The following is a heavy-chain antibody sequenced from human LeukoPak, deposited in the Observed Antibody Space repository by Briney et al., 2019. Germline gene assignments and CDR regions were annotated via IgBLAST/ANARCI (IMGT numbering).Heavy chain of an antibody. CDR3: ARQRAGFKLTSSYY. D-gene: IGHD3-9*01. J-gene: IGHJ4*02. V-gene: IGHV3-48*01. CDR1: GFTFSSYS. Sequence: PGGSLRLSCAASGFTFSSYSMNWVRQAPGKGLEWVSYISGSSSTKYYADSVRVRFTSSRYNAKISLYLQRNSLRAEDTALYYCARQRAGFKLTSSYYWVQGTLVTVSS. CDR2: ISGSSSTK.